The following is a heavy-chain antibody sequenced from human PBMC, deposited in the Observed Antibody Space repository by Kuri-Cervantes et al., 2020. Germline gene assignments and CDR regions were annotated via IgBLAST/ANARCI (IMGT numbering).Heavy chain of an antibody. D-gene: IGHD5-12*01. V-gene: IGHV1-69*13. Sequence: SVKVSCKASGGTFSSYAISWVRQAPGQGLEWMGGIIPIFGTANYAQKFQGRVTITADESTSTAYMELSSLRSEDAAVYYCARDPGYSGYDWTLDYWGQGTLVTDSS. CDR1: GGTFSSYA. J-gene: IGHJ4*02. CDR2: IIPIFGTA. CDR3: ARDPGYSGYDWTLDY.